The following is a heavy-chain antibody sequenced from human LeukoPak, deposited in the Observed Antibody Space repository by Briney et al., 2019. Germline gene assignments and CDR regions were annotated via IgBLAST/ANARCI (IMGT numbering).Heavy chain of an antibody. D-gene: IGHD6-19*01. CDR1: GFAFSSYA. V-gene: IGHV3-30*04. CDR2: ISYDGINE. Sequence: GGSLRLSCAASGFAFSSYAMHWVRQAPGKGLEWVAIISYDGINEYYSDSVKGRFTISRDNFKNTLYLQMNSLRGEDTAVYYCASDISSGWSIKYYFDYWGQGTLVTVSS. CDR3: ASDISSGWSIKYYFDY. J-gene: IGHJ4*02.